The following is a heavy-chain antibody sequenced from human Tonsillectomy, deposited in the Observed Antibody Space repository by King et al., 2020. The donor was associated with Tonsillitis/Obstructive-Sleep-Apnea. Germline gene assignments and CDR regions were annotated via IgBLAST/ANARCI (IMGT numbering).Heavy chain of an antibody. CDR1: GGSIVSSTYY. Sequence: QLQESGPGLVKPSETLSLTCTVSGGSIVSSTYYWGWIRQAPGKGLEWIGSIYYSGHTYYNPSLKSRVTISVDTSKNQFSLKLSSVPAADTAVYYCARRRFGYPFDYWGQGALVPVSS. V-gene: IGHV4-39*01. CDR3: ARRRFGYPFDY. J-gene: IGHJ4*02. D-gene: IGHD2-2*03. CDR2: IYYSGHT.